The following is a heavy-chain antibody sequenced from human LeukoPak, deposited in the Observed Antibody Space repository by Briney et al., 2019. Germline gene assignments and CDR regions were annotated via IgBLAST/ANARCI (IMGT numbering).Heavy chain of an antibody. D-gene: IGHD3-10*01. CDR1: GFTFSDYY. J-gene: IGHJ5*02. CDR3: ARRVGLYYGSGTNWFDP. V-gene: IGHV3-11*01. CDR2: ISSSGSTI. Sequence: PGGSLRLSCAASGFTFSDYYMSWIRQAPGKGLEWVSYISSSGSTIYYAASVKGRFTISRDNAKNPLYLQMNSLRAEDTAVYYCARRVGLYYGSGTNWFDPWGQGTLVTVSS.